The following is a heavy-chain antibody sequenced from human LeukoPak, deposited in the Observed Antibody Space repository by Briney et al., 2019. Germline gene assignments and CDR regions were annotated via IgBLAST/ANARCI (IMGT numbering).Heavy chain of an antibody. V-gene: IGHV1-24*01. D-gene: IGHD1-26*01. CDR2: FDPEDGET. CDR1: GYTLTELS. J-gene: IGHJ6*02. Sequence: ASVKVSCKVSGYTLTELSMHWVRQAPGKGLEWMGGFDPEDGETNYAQKFQGRVTMTEDTSTDTAYMELSSLRSEDTAVYYCATLPWELRGVYYYYGMDVWGQGTTVTVSS. CDR3: ATLPWELRGVYYYYGMDV.